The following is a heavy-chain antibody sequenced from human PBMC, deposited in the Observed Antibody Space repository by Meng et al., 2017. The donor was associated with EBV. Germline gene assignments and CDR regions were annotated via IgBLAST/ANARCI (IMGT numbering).Heavy chain of an antibody. V-gene: IGHV1-3*01. Sequence: QLVQAGGGVKKPGASVKVSCKASGYTFTSYAMHWVRQAPGQRLEWMGRINAGNGNTKYSQKFQGRVTITRDTSASTAYMELSSLRSEDTAVYYCARSGATIFGVVIPTYYFDYWGQGTLVTVSS. CDR1: GYTFTSYA. CDR2: INAGNGNT. D-gene: IGHD3-3*01. CDR3: ARSGATIFGVVIPTYYFDY. J-gene: IGHJ4*02.